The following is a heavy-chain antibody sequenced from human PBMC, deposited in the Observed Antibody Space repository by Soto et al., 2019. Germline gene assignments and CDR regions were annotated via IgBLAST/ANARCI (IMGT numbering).Heavy chain of an antibody. CDR3: ARDLKGYYYGSGWDYYYYGMDV. Sequence: EVQLVESGGGLVQPGGSLRLSCAASGFTFSSYSMNWVRQAPGKGLEWVSYISSSSSTIYYADSVKGRFTISRDNAKNSLYLQMNSLRDEDTAVYYCARDLKGYYYGSGWDYYYYGMDVWGQGTTVTVSS. CDR2: ISSSSSTI. V-gene: IGHV3-48*02. J-gene: IGHJ6*02. CDR1: GFTFSSYS. D-gene: IGHD3-10*01.